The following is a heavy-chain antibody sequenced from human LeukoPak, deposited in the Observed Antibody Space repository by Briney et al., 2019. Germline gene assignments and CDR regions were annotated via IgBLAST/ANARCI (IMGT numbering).Heavy chain of an antibody. J-gene: IGHJ5*02. D-gene: IGHD2-8*01. V-gene: IGHV1-69*13. CDR1: GYTFTSYY. Sequence: SVKVSCKASGYTFTSYYIHWVRQAPGQGLEWMGGIIPIFGTANYAQKFQGRVTITADESTSTAYMELSSLRSEDTAVYYCARDKYGYAIPRWFDPWGQGTLVTVSS. CDR3: ARDKYGYAIPRWFDP. CDR2: IIPIFGTA.